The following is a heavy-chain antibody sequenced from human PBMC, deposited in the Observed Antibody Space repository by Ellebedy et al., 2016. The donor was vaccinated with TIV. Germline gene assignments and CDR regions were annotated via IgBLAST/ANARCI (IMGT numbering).Heavy chain of an antibody. J-gene: IGHJ4*02. CDR2: ISSNSNYI. D-gene: IGHD6-13*01. CDR1: GFTFSSHS. Sequence: GESLKISCAASGFTFSSHSMNWVRQAPGKGLGWVPSISSNSNYIYYADSVRGRFTISRDNAKKSLYLQMNSLRAEDTAVYYCARGAMAAAGNDYWGQGTLVTVSS. CDR3: ARGAMAAAGNDY. V-gene: IGHV3-21*01.